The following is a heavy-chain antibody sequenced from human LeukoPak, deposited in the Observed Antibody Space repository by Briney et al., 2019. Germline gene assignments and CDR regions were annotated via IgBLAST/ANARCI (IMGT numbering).Heavy chain of an antibody. CDR3: ARGIAVAGTGGGVWYYYYYGMDV. D-gene: IGHD6-19*01. J-gene: IGHJ6*02. Sequence: ASVKVSCKASGYTFTGYYMHWVQQAPGQGLEWMGWINPNSGGTNYAQKFQGRVTMTRDTSISTAYMELSRLRSDDTAVYYCARGIAVAGTGGGVWYYYYYGMDVWGQGTTVTVSS. CDR1: GYTFTGYY. CDR2: INPNSGGT. V-gene: IGHV1-2*02.